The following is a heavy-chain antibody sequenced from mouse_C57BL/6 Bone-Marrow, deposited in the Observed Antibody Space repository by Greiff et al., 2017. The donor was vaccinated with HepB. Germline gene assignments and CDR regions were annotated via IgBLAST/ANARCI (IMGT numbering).Heavy chain of an antibody. CDR2: INPNNGGT. CDR1: GYTFTDYY. CDR3: ARGYEGFYYAMDY. Sequence: VQLQQSGPELVKPGASVKISCKASGYTFTDYYMNWVKQSHGKSLEWIGDINPNNGGTSYNQKFKGKATLTVDKSSSTAYMELRSLTSEDSAVYYCARGYEGFYYAMDYWGQGTSVTVSS. D-gene: IGHD2-14*01. J-gene: IGHJ4*01. V-gene: IGHV1-26*01.